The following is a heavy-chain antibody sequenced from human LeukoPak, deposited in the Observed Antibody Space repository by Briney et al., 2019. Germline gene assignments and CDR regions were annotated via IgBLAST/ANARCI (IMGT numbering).Heavy chain of an antibody. Sequence: TGGSLRLSCEASGFSFSTYNMNWVRQAPGKRLEWISSITSTGSYVFYADSVRGRFTISRDNAKNSLFLQLNSLRAEDTAVYYCARDPYSGTYSDYYYYYMDVWGKGTTVTVSS. V-gene: IGHV3-21*01. CDR2: ITSTGSYV. CDR3: ARDPYSGTYSDYYYYYMDV. CDR1: GFSFSTYN. D-gene: IGHD1-26*01. J-gene: IGHJ6*03.